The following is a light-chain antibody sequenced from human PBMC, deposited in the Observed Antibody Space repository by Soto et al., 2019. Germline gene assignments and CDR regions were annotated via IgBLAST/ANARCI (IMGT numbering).Light chain of an antibody. CDR3: QHYNSYSEA. CDR1: ESISSY. Sequence: EIQVTQSPSSLSASVGDRVTITCRASESISSYLNWYQQQKGKAPKVLIYKASTLESGVPSRFSGSGSGTEFTLTISSLQPDDFATYYCQHYNSYSEAFGQGTRLEIK. J-gene: IGKJ5*01. V-gene: IGKV1-5*03. CDR2: KAS.